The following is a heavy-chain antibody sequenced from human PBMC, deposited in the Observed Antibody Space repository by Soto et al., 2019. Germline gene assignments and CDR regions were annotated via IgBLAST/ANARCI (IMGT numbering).Heavy chain of an antibody. CDR1: GFTFSSYE. CDR3: AREEINCGGDCFSL. Sequence: EVQLVESGGDLVQPGGSLRLSCAASGFTFSSYEMNWVRQAPGRGREWISYISSSGDLIYYADSVRGRFTASRDSAKNSVYLQMNSLRAEDTAVYYCAREEINCGGDCFSLWGQGTLVTVSS. J-gene: IGHJ4*02. D-gene: IGHD2-21*02. CDR2: ISSSGDLI. V-gene: IGHV3-48*03.